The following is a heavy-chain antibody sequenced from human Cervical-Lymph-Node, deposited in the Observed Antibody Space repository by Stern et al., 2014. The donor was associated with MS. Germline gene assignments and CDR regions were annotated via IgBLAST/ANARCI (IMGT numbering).Heavy chain of an antibody. CDR2: IIPILGIA. D-gene: IGHD3-22*01. Sequence: QVQLVESGAEVKKPGSSVKVSCKASGGTFSSYAISWVRQAPGQGLEWMGRIIPILGIANYAQKFQGRVTITADKSTSTAYMELSSLRSEDTAVYYCASRRYYYDSSGYYSPDYWGQGTLVTVSS. J-gene: IGHJ4*02. V-gene: IGHV1-69*09. CDR1: GGTFSSYA. CDR3: ASRRYYYDSSGYYSPDY.